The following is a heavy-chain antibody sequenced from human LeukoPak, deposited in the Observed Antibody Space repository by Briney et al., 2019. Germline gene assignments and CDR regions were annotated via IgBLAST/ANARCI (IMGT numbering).Heavy chain of an antibody. Sequence: GGSLRLSCAASEFTFSSYNMNWVRQALGKGLEWVSTTVSDGSTYYADSVKGRFTISGDNSNHTLFLQMNSLRVEDTAVYYCGTRVGGSYSLWYFDLWGRGTLVAVSS. CDR2: TVSDGST. J-gene: IGHJ2*01. CDR1: EFTFSSYN. D-gene: IGHD1-26*01. CDR3: GTRVGGSYSLWYFDL. V-gene: IGHV3-23*01.